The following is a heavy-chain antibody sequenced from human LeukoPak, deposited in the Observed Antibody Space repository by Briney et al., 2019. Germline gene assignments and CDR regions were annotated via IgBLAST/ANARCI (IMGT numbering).Heavy chain of an antibody. CDR1: GFTFSDYY. D-gene: IGHD3-22*01. CDR2: IISSGSTI. J-gene: IGHJ4*02. Sequence: GGSLRLSCAASGFTFSDYYMSWIRQAPGEGLEWVSYIISSGSTIYYADSVKGRFTISGDNAKNSLYLQMNSLRAEDTAVYYCARESAVAYYYDSSGYPSDYWGQGTLVTVSS. CDR3: ARESAVAYYYDSSGYPSDY. V-gene: IGHV3-11*01.